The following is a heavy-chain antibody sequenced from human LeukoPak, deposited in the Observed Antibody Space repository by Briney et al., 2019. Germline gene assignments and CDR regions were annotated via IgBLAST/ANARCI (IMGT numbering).Heavy chain of an antibody. J-gene: IGHJ3*02. CDR2: IYTSGST. Sequence: TLSLTCTVSGGSISSGSNYWSWIRQPAGKGLEWIGRIYTSGSTNYNPSLKSRVTISVDTSKNQFSLKLSSVTAADTAVYHCARESYCSSTSCPWAFDIWGQGTMVTVSS. D-gene: IGHD2-2*01. CDR1: GGSISSGSNY. CDR3: ARESYCSSTSCPWAFDI. V-gene: IGHV4-61*02.